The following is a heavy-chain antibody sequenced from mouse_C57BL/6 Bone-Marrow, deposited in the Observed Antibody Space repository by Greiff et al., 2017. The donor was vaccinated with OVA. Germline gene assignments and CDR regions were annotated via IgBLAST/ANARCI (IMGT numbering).Heavy chain of an antibody. D-gene: IGHD2-2*01. Sequence: QVQRQQPGAELVMPGASVKLSCKASGYTFTSYWMHWVKQRPGQGLEWIGEIDPSDSYTNYNQKFKGKSTLTVDKSSSTAYMQLSSLTSEDSAVYYCARGGGYPFAYWGQGTLVTVSA. V-gene: IGHV1-69*01. CDR3: ARGGGYPFAY. J-gene: IGHJ3*01. CDR1: GYTFTSYW. CDR2: IDPSDSYT.